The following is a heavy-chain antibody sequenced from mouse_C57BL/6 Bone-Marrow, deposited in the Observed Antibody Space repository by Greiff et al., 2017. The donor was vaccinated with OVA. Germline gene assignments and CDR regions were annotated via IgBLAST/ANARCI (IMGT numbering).Heavy chain of an antibody. Sequence: DVMLVESGGGLVQPKGSLKLSCAASGFTFNTYAMHWVRQAPGKGLEWVARIRSKSSNYATYYADSVKDRFTISRDDSQSMLYLQMNNLKTEDTAMYYCVRASLYGTLFDYWGQGTTLTVSS. J-gene: IGHJ2*01. CDR3: VRASLYGTLFDY. D-gene: IGHD1-1*01. CDR2: IRSKSSNYAT. V-gene: IGHV10-3*01. CDR1: GFTFNTYA.